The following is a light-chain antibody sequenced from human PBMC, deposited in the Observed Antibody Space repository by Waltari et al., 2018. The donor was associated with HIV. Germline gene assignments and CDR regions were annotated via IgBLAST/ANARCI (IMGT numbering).Light chain of an antibody. J-gene: IGKJ2*01. CDR3: QQFRTYPRT. CDR1: QGMRNA. Sequence: AIKLTQSHSSLSASVGDRVTIPCRASQGMRNALAWYQQKPGRPPKLLIYDASTLEGGVPSRFSGSFSGTDFNLTISKLQPEDSATYYCQQFRTYPRTFGQGATLEI. CDR2: DAS. V-gene: IGKV1-13*02.